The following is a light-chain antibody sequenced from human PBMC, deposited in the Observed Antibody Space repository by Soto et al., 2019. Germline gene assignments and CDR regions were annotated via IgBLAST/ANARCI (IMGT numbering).Light chain of an antibody. J-gene: IGKJ3*01. CDR1: QSVSSSY. V-gene: IGKV3-20*01. Sequence: EIVLTQSPGTLSLSPGERATLSCRASQSVSSSYLAWYQQKPGQAPRLLIYGASSRATGLPDRFSGSGSGTAFTLTISRLEPEDFAVYYCQQYGSSPFTFGPGTKVDIK. CDR3: QQYGSSPFT. CDR2: GAS.